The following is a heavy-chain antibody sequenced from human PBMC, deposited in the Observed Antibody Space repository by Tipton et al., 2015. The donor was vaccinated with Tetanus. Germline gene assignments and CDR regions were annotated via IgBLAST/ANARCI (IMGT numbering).Heavy chain of an antibody. J-gene: IGHJ6*02. V-gene: IGHV3-13*01. Sequence: SLRLSCAASGFTFSSYDMHWVRQATGKDLEWVSAIGTAGDTYYPGSVKGRFTISRENAKNSLYLQMNSLRAGDTAVYYCARLGRYENEPDYYYGMDVWGQGTTVTVSS. CDR3: ARLGRYENEPDYYYGMDV. D-gene: IGHD3-3*01. CDR1: GFTFSSYD. CDR2: IGTAGDT.